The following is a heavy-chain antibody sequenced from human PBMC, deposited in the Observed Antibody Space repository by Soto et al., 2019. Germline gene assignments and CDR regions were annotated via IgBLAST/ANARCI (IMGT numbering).Heavy chain of an antibody. CDR2: IYYSGNT. V-gene: IGHV4-30-4*01. CDR1: GGSVSSGDFY. D-gene: IGHD1-26*01. CDR3: ARDRVGATNWFDL. J-gene: IGHJ5*02. Sequence: PSETLSLTCTVSGGSVSSGDFYWSWIRQPPGKGLEWIGYIYYSGNTYYNPSLKSRITISVDTSKNQFSLKLSSVTAADTAVYYCARDRVGATNWFDLWGQGTLVTVSS.